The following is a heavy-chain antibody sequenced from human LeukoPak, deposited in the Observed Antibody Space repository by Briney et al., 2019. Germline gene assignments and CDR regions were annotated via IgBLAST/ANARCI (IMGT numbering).Heavy chain of an antibody. D-gene: IGHD2-21*01. CDR2: IYYSGST. CDR3: ARVRLLLHSWFDP. CDR1: GGSISSGGYY. Sequence: SETLSLTCTVSGGSISSGGYYWSWIRQHPGKGLEWIGYIYYSGSTYYNPSLKSRVTISVDTSKNQFSLKLSSVTAADTAVYYCARVRLLLHSWFDPWGQGTLVTVSS. J-gene: IGHJ5*02. V-gene: IGHV4-31*03.